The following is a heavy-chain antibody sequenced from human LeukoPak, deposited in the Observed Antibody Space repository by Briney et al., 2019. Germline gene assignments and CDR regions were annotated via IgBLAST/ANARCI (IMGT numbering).Heavy chain of an antibody. D-gene: IGHD2-15*01. V-gene: IGHV4-39*07. CDR2: IYYSGNT. Sequence: GSLRLSCAASGFTFSSYEMNWIRQPPGKGLEWIGSIYYSGNTYYNASLKSQVSISIDTSKNQFSLKLSSVTAADTAVYYCARDNGVDAYFDYWGQGTLVTVSS. J-gene: IGHJ4*02. CDR1: GFTFSSYE. CDR3: ARDNGVDAYFDY.